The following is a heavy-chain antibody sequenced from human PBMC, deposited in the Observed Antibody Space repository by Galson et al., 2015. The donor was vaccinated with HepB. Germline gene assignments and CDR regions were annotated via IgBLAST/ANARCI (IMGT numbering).Heavy chain of an antibody. CDR1: GLTFSNAW. J-gene: IGHJ4*02. D-gene: IGHD5/OR15-5a*01. CDR2: IKSKTDGGSV. CDR3: TTESVLLRVFDF. V-gene: IGHV3-15*01. Sequence: SLRLSCAASGLTFSNAWMSWVRQAPRKGLEWVGHIKSKTDGGSVDYAEPVKGRFTISRDDSKNTVYLQMNSLEDEDTALYYCTTESVLLRVFDFWGQGTLVTVAS.